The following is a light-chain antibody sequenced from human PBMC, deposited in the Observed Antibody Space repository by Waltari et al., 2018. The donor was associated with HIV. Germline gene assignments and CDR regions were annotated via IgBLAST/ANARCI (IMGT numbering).Light chain of an antibody. CDR3: ASWDDSLNGPV. CDR2: SNN. CDR1: TSNLGFNI. V-gene: IGLV1-44*01. Sequence: QSVLTQPPSVSGTPGQRVSMSCSGGTSNLGFNIVHWYQQLPGTAPKLPIYSNNRRPSGVPDRFSGSKAGTSASLAISGLQSEDEAHYYCASWDDSLNGPVFGGGTKLTVL. J-gene: IGLJ3*02.